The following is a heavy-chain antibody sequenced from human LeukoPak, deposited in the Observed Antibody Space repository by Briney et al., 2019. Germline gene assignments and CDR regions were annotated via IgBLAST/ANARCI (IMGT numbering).Heavy chain of an antibody. V-gene: IGHV5-51*01. CDR2: IYPGDSDT. J-gene: IGHJ6*02. CDR1: GYSFTSYW. Sequence: GESLKISCQGSGYSFTSYWIGWVRQMPGKGLEWMGIIYPGDSDTRYSPSFQGQVTISADKSISTAYLQWSSLKASDTAMYYCARLGPSHYYYYYGMDVWGQGTTVTVSS. CDR3: ARLGPSHYYYYYGMDV. D-gene: IGHD7-27*01.